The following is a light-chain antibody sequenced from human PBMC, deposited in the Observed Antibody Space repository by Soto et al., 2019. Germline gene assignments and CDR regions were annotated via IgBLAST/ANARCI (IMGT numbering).Light chain of an antibody. V-gene: IGLV2-14*01. Sequence: QSALTQPASVSGSPGQSITISCTGTSTDVGGYNYVSWYQQHPGRAPKLLIYEVTNRPSGVSSRFSGYKFVNTASLTITGLQAEDEADYYCQSYDSSLSGVFGGGTKLTVL. CDR2: EVT. J-gene: IGLJ3*02. CDR1: STDVGGYNY. CDR3: QSYDSSLSGV.